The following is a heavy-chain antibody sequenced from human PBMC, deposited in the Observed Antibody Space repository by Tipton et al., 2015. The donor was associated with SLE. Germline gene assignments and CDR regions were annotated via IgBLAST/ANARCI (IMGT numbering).Heavy chain of an antibody. CDR2: MYYSGST. CDR1: GDSIISSSYY. J-gene: IGHJ3*02. Sequence: TLSLTCSVSGDSIISSSYYWGWIRQPPGKGLEWIGXMYYSGSTYYNPSLKSRVTISVDTSKNQFSLMLRSVTAADTAVYYCARDGPYYDFWSGMGTFDIWGQGTMVTVSS. CDR3: ARDGPYYDFWSGMGTFDI. V-gene: IGHV4-39*07. D-gene: IGHD3-3*01.